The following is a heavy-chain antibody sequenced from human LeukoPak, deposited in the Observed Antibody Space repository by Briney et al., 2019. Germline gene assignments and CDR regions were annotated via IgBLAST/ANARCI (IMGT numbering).Heavy chain of an antibody. J-gene: IGHJ4*02. CDR1: GYTFTGYY. Sequence: ASVKVSCKASGYTFTGYYMHWVRQAPGQGLEWMGWINPNSGGTNYAQKFQGRVTMTRDTSISTAYMELSRLRSDDTAVYYCANIITIFGVAHSGYFDYWGQGTLVTVSS. CDR2: INPNSGGT. D-gene: IGHD3-3*01. V-gene: IGHV1-2*02. CDR3: ANIITIFGVAHSGYFDY.